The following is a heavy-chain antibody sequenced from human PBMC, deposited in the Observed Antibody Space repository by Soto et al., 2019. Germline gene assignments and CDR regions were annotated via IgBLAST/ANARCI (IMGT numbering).Heavy chain of an antibody. Sequence: SGPTLVNPTQTLTLTCTFSGFSLSTSGMCVSWIRQPPGKALEWLALIDWDDDKYYSTSLKTRLTISKDTSKNQVVLTMTNMDPVDTATYYCARAPTNYYDSSGYHGWSDPWGQGTLVTVSS. CDR3: ARAPTNYYDSSGYHGWSDP. CDR1: GFSLSTSGMC. V-gene: IGHV2-70*01. J-gene: IGHJ5*02. CDR2: IDWDDDK. D-gene: IGHD3-22*01.